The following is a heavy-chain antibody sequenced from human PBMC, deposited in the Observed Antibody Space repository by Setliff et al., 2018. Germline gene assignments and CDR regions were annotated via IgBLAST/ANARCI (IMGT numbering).Heavy chain of an antibody. Sequence: SETLSLTCNVSGGSISTSNYHWGWVRQPPGKGLEWIGRIHASGSPDYNPSFKSRVTISRDTSTNQFSLKLGSVTAADTAVYYCARERYFDWFFEDWGHGTLVTVSS. CDR1: GGSISTSNYH. CDR3: ARERYFDWFFED. V-gene: IGHV4-39*07. J-gene: IGHJ4*01. CDR2: IHASGSP. D-gene: IGHD3-9*01.